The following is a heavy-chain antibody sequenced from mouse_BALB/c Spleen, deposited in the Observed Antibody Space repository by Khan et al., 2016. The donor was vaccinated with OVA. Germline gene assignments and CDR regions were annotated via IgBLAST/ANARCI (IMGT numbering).Heavy chain of an antibody. Sequence: VQLQESGPELVRPGVSVKISCKGSGYTFTDYAMYWVKQSHAKSLEWIGLISTYSGNTNYNQKFKDNATLTVDKSSSTAYMELARLTSEDSAIYYCVRPAYDGYYDYWGQGTTLTVSS. D-gene: IGHD2-3*01. CDR2: ISTYSGNT. J-gene: IGHJ2*01. V-gene: IGHV1S137*01. CDR3: VRPAYDGYYDY. CDR1: GYTFTDYA.